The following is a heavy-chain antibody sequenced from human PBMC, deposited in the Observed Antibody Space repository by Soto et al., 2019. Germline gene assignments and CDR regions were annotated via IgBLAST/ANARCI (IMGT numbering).Heavy chain of an antibody. CDR1: GYTFTGYY. CDR2: INPNSGGT. D-gene: IGHD3-22*01. Sequence: VASVKVSCKASGYTFTGYYMHWVRQAPGQGLEWMGWINPNSGGTNYAQKFQGWVTMTRDTSISTAYMELSRLRSDDTAVYYCARGVRRYYDSSGYYFFDYWGQGTLVTV. CDR3: ARGVRRYYDSSGYYFFDY. J-gene: IGHJ4*02. V-gene: IGHV1-2*04.